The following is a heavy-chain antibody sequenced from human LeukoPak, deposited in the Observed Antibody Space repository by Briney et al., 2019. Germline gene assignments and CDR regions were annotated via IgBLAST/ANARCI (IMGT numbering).Heavy chain of an antibody. V-gene: IGHV3-7*01. CDR3: ARRTVLLWFGEFPIDY. CDR2: IKQDGSEK. Sequence: PGGSLRLSCAASGFTFSSYWMSWVRQAPGKGLEWVANIKQDGSEKYYVDSVKGRFTISRDNAKNSLYLQMNSLRAEDTAVYYCARRTVLLWFGEFPIDYWGQGTLVTLSS. D-gene: IGHD3-10*01. CDR1: GFTFSSYW. J-gene: IGHJ4*02.